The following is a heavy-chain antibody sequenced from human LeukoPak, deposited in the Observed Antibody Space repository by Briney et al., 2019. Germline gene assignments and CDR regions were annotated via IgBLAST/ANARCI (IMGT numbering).Heavy chain of an antibody. CDR3: ARVVTLAWYFVL. CDR1: GGSLSSYY. J-gene: IGHJ2*01. V-gene: IGHV4-59*12. Sequence: SETLSLTCTVSGGSLSSYYWRWIRPPPGKGLEWVGYIYHSGSACYNPPLKSRVTISVDRPKNQLSLHLDSVTAADTAVYVCARVVTLAWYFVLWGRGTLVTVSS. D-gene: IGHD2-21*02. CDR2: IYHSGSA.